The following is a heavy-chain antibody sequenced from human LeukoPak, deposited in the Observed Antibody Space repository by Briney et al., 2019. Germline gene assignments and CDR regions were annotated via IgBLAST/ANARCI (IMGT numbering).Heavy chain of an antibody. CDR2: ISSSGSTI. Sequence: PGGSLRLSCAASGFTFSSYAMSWIRQAPGKGLEWVSFISSSGSTIYYADSVKGRFTISRDNAKNSLSLQINSLRAEDTALYYCARGTGGRYSYNYWGQGTLVTVSS. D-gene: IGHD5-18*01. CDR3: ARGTGGRYSYNY. J-gene: IGHJ4*02. CDR1: GFTFSSYA. V-gene: IGHV3-11*01.